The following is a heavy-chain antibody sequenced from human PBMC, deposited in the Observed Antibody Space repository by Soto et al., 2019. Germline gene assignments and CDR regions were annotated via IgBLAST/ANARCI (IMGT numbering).Heavy chain of an antibody. J-gene: IGHJ4*02. D-gene: IGHD1-1*01. CDR3: AFPSTNDFDY. CDR1: GESINSNNW. CDR2: IYHSGST. V-gene: IGHV4-4*02. Sequence: LSLTCAVSGESINSNNWWSWVRQPPGKGLEWIGEIYHSGSTNYNPSLKSRVTLSRDNSRNQFSLILSSVTAADTAVYYCAFPSTNDFDYWGQGTLVTVS.